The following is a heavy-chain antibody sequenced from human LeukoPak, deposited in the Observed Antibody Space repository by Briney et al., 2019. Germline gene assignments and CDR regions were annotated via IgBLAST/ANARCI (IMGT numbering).Heavy chain of an antibody. CDR1: GYIFTNFG. D-gene: IGHD1-26*01. CDR2: INPSGGST. Sequence: GSVKVSCKASGYIFTNFGISWVRQARGQGLEWMGIINPSGGSTSYAQKFQGRVTMTRDMSTSTVYMELSSLRSEDTAVYYCAGGYDLVGATPYWGQGTLVTVSS. CDR3: AGGYDLVGATPY. J-gene: IGHJ4*02. V-gene: IGHV1-46*01.